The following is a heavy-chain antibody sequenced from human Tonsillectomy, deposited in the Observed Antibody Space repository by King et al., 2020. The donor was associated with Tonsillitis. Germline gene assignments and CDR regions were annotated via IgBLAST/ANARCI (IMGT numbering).Heavy chain of an antibody. D-gene: IGHD2-21*02. CDR1: GFTFSSYA. CDR3: AKDLVVVTAIPGNYFDY. V-gene: IGHV3-23*04. CDR2: ISGSGGTP. J-gene: IGHJ4*02. Sequence: VQLVESGGVLVQTGGSLRLSCAASGFTFSSYAMSWVRQAPGKGLEWVSAISGSGGTPYYADSVKGRFTISRDNSKNTLYLQMNSLRAEDTAVYYCAKDLVVVTAIPGNYFDYWGQGTLVTFSS.